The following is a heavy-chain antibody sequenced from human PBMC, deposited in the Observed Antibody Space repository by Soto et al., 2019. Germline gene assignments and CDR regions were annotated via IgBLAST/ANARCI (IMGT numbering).Heavy chain of an antibody. CDR2: ISYEGRYT. CDR1: GFTFNNYG. V-gene: IGHV3-30*03. Sequence: QVQLVESGGGVVQPGKSLRLSCVGSGFTFNNYGIHXXXXXXXXXXXXVAVISYEGRYTSSGDSVQGRFTISRDNSKXXXXXXXXXXXXXXXXXXXXXXXXXXXXXXXXXDFWGQGTLVTVSS. J-gene: IGHJ4*02. CDR3: XXXXXXXXXXXXXDF.